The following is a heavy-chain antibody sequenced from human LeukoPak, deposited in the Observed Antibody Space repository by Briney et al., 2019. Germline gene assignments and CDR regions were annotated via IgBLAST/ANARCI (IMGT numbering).Heavy chain of an antibody. D-gene: IGHD5-12*01. CDR2: IRHDGSNK. CDR3: AKGPSGNQFDP. J-gene: IGHJ5*02. CDR1: GFTFSSNG. Sequence: PGGSLRLSCTASGFTFSSNGMHWVRQAPGKGLEWVAFIRHDGSNKFYADSVKGRFTISRDNANNMLYLQLYSLRAEDTAVYYCAKGPSGNQFDPWGQGTLVTVSS. V-gene: IGHV3-30*02.